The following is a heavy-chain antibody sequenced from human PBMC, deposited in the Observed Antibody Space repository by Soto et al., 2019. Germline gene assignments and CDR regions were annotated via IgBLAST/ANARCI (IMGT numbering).Heavy chain of an antibody. J-gene: IGHJ5*02. CDR2: INHSGST. CDR3: ATPGIAAAGRSGGWFDP. Sequence: ASETLSLTCAVYGGSFSGYYWSWIRQPPGKGLEWIGEINHSGSTNYNPSLKSRVTISVDTSKNQFSLKLSSVTAADTAVYYCATPGIAAAGRSGGWFDPWGQGTLVTVSS. D-gene: IGHD6-13*01. CDR1: GGSFSGYY. V-gene: IGHV4-34*01.